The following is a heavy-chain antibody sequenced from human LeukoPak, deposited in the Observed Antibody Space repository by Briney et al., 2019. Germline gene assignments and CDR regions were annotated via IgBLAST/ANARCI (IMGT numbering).Heavy chain of an antibody. Sequence: GSLRLSCAASGFTFSSYAMSWVRQAPGKGLEWVSAISGSGGSTYYADSVKGRFTISGDNSKNTLYLQMNTLRVEDTAVYYCASDYPLYYYYMGVWGKGATVTVSS. D-gene: IGHD4-11*01. CDR2: ISGSGGST. V-gene: IGHV3-23*01. CDR3: ASDYPLYYYYMGV. J-gene: IGHJ6*03. CDR1: GFTFSSYA.